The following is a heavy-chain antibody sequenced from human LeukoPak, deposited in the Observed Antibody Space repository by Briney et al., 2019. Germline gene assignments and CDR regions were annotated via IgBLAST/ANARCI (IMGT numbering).Heavy chain of an antibody. CDR3: ARGVAAAGVEYFQH. Sequence: GGSLRLSCAASGFTFSNYAMHWVRQAPGKGLEWVAVISYDGSNKYYADSVKGRFTISRDNSKNTLYLQMNSLRAEDTAVYYCARGVAAAGVEYFQHWGQGTLVTVSS. V-gene: IGHV3-30-3*01. CDR2: ISYDGSNK. J-gene: IGHJ1*01. CDR1: GFTFSNYA. D-gene: IGHD6-13*01.